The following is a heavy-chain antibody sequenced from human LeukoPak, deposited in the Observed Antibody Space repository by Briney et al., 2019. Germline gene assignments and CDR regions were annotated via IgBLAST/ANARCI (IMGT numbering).Heavy chain of an antibody. V-gene: IGHV3-30-3*01. J-gene: IGHJ4*02. D-gene: IGHD1-26*01. Sequence: PGRSLRLSCAASGFTFSSYAMHWVRQAPGKGLGWVAVISYDGSNKYYADSVKGRFTISRDNSKNTLYLQMNSLRAEDTAVYYCARAEWELRLPRFDYWGQGTLVTVSS. CDR2: ISYDGSNK. CDR1: GFTFSSYA. CDR3: ARAEWELRLPRFDY.